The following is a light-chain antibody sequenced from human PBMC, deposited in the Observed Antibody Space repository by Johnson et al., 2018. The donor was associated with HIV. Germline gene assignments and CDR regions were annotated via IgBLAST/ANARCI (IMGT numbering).Light chain of an antibody. Sequence: QSVLTQPPSVSAAPGQKVTISCSGSSSNIGNNSVSWYQQVPGTAPKLLIYENNKRPSGIPDRFSGSSSVTSATLGITGLQTGDEADYYSGTWDSGLSAYVFGSGTKVTVL. V-gene: IGLV1-51*01. CDR2: ENN. CDR3: GTWDSGLSAYV. J-gene: IGLJ1*01. CDR1: SSNIGNNS.